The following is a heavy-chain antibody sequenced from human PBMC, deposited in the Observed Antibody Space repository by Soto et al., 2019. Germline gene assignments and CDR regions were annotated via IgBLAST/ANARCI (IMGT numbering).Heavy chain of an antibody. V-gene: IGHV1-69*13. D-gene: IGHD5-12*01. CDR2: IIPIFGTA. CDR1: GGTFSSYA. J-gene: IGHJ4*02. Sequence: SVKVSCKASGGTFSSYAISWVRQAPGQGLEWMGGIIPIFGTANYAQKFQGRVTITADESTSTAYMELSSLRSEDTAVYYCARIGKRWLQFGTFDYWGQGPLVTVSS. CDR3: ARIGKRWLQFGTFDY.